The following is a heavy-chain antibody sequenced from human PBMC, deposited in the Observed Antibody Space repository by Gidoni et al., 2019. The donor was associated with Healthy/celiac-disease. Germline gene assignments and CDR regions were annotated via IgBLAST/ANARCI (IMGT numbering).Heavy chain of an antibody. CDR1: GFSLSTSGMF. J-gene: IGHJ3*02. CDR2: IDWDDDK. CDR3: ARILRYYDSSGYYYDAFDI. V-gene: IGHV2-70*01. D-gene: IGHD3-22*01. Sequence: QVTLRESGPALVKPTQTLTLTCTFSGFSLSTSGMFVSWIRQPPGKALEWLALIDWDDDKYYSTSLKTRLTISKDTSKNQVVLTMTNMDPVDTATYYCARILRYYDSSGYYYDAFDIWGQGTMVTVSS.